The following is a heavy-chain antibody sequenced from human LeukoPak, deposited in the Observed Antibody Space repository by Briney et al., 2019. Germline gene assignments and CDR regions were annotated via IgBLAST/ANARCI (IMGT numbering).Heavy chain of an antibody. V-gene: IGHV1-18*01. Sequence: ASVKVSCKTSGYTFSNYGINWVRQAPGQGLEWVGWISAYNGDTNSAQKFQGRVTMTKDMSTSTDYMELSSLRSEDTAVYYCARDNSVEDTAWWFDPWGQGTLVTVSS. CDR2: ISAYNGDT. D-gene: IGHD4-23*01. J-gene: IGHJ5*02. CDR1: GYTFSNYG. CDR3: ARDNSVEDTAWWFDP.